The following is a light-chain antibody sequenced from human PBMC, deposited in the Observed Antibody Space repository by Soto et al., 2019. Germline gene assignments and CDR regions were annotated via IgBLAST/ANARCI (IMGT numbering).Light chain of an antibody. J-gene: IGKJ2*01. CDR3: QQVAYSPLT. V-gene: IGKV3-20*01. Sequence: EIVLTQSPATLSLSPGERGSLSCRASQSVTNNYLAWYQQKPGQAPRLLIYDASRSATGIPDRFSGSRSGTDFSLTTIRLEPEDFAVDSCQQVAYSPLTCGQGTKLDIK. CDR1: QSVTNNY. CDR2: DAS.